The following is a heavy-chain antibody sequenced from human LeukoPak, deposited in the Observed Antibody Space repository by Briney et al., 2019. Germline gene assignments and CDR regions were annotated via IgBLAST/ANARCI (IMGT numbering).Heavy chain of an antibody. CDR3: VKGDVGYSYGPVDY. J-gene: IGHJ4*02. D-gene: IGHD5-18*01. V-gene: IGHV3-64D*09. Sequence: GGSLRLSCAASGFTFSIYSMNWVRQAPGKGLEYVSAISSNGGSTYYADSVKGRLTISRDNSKNTLYLQMSSLRAEDTAVYYCVKGDVGYSYGPVDYWGQGTLVTVSS. CDR1: GFTFSIYS. CDR2: ISSNGGST.